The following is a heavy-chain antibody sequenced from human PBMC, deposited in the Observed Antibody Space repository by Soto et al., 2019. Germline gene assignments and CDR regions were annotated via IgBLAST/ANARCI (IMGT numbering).Heavy chain of an antibody. J-gene: IGHJ4*02. D-gene: IGHD5-12*01. CDR2: IYGNAART. CDR1: GFTVSTSY. V-gene: IGHV3-23*01. Sequence: QPGGSLRLSCAASGFTVSTSYMSWVRQAQGKGLEWVSGIYGNAARTFYADSVKGRFTISRDNSTNTLFLEMNSLRAEDTDVYYCAKDGHTDGYWDVDYWGQGTLVTVSS. CDR3: AKDGHTDGYWDVDY.